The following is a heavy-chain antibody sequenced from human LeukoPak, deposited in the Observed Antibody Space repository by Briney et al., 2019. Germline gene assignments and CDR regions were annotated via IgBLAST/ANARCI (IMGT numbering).Heavy chain of an antibody. Sequence: GGSLRLSCAASGFTFSSYAMHWVRQAPGKGLEWVAVISHDGGNKYYADSVKGRFTISRDNSKNTLFLQMNSLRAEDTAVYYCARVMATISQDYFDFWGQGTLVTVSS. CDR2: ISHDGGNK. CDR3: ARVMATISQDYFDF. J-gene: IGHJ4*02. D-gene: IGHD5-24*01. V-gene: IGHV3-30*04. CDR1: GFTFSSYA.